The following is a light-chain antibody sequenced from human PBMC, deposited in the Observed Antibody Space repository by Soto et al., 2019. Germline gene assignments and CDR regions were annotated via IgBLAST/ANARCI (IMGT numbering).Light chain of an antibody. V-gene: IGLV2-14*01. CDR2: DVS. J-gene: IGLJ1*01. CDR3: SSYTTSSTYV. CDR1: IRDVGGYDY. Sequence: QSVLTQPASVSGSPGQSITISCTGTIRDVGGYDYVSWYQQHPGKAPKLMIYDVSNRPSGVSNRFSGSKSGNTASLTISGLQADDEADYYCSSYTTSSTYVFGTGTKVTVL.